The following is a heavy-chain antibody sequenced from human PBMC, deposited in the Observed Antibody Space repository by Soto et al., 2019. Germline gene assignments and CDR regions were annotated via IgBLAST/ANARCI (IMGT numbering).Heavy chain of an antibody. CDR2: FDPEDGET. CDR3: ATDGRAEMQWLADYYYYGMDV. CDR1: GYTLTELS. D-gene: IGHD6-19*01. V-gene: IGHV1-24*01. J-gene: IGHJ6*02. Sequence: ASVKVSCKVSGYTLTELSMHWVRQAPGKGLEWMGGFDPEDGETIYAQKFQGRVTMTEDTSTDTAYMELSSLRSEDTAVYYCATDGRAEMQWLADYYYYGMDVWGQGTTVTVSS.